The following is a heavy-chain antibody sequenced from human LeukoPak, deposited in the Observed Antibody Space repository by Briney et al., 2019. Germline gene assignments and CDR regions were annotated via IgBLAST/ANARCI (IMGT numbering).Heavy chain of an antibody. J-gene: IGHJ5*02. D-gene: IGHD2-15*01. CDR1: GYTFIGYS. Sequence: ASVKVSCKASGYTFIGYSMHWVRQAPGQGLEWMGWINPNTGGTNYAQKFQGRVTMTRDTSISTAYMELSRLRSDDTAVYYCARDQRYCSGGSCYPGWFDPWGQGTLVTVSS. CDR2: INPNTGGT. V-gene: IGHV1-2*02. CDR3: ARDQRYCSGGSCYPGWFDP.